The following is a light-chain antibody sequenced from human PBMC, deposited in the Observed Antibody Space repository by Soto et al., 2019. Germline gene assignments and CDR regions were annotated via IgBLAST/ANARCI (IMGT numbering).Light chain of an antibody. CDR1: QRLSGNY. CDR2: GAS. J-gene: IGKJ1*01. V-gene: IGKV3-20*01. CDR3: QKYGDSPPK. Sequence: VLTQSPVTLSLSPGEIATLSCSASQRLSGNYLAWYQQKPGQAPRLLISGASSRAAGIPDRFSGSGSETDFTLTISRLEPDDFAMYHCQKYGDSPPKFGQGTKVDIK.